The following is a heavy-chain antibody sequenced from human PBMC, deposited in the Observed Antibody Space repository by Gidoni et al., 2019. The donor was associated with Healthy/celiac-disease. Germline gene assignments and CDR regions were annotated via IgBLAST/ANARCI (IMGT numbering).Heavy chain of an antibody. J-gene: IGHJ4*02. V-gene: IGHV3-33*01. CDR1: GFTFSSYG. CDR3: ARALYDYVWGSYREIDY. CDR2: IWYDGSNK. D-gene: IGHD3-16*02. Sequence: QVQLVASGGGVVQPGRSLRLSCAASGFTFSSYGMHWVRQAPGKGLEWVAVIWYDGSNKYYADSVKGRFTISRDNSKNTLYLQMNSLRAEDTAVYYCARALYDYVWGSYREIDYWGQGTLVTVSS.